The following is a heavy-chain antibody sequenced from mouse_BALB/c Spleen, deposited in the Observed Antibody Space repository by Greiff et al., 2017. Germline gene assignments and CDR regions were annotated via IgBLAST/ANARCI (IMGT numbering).Heavy chain of an antibody. CDR3: ARGENLFDY. Sequence: DVKLQESGPGLVKPSQSLSLTCTVTGYSITSDYAWNWIRQFPGNKLEWMGYISYSGSTSYNPSLKSRISITRDTSKNQFFLQLNSVTTEDTATYYCARGENLFDYWGQGTTLTVSS. J-gene: IGHJ2*01. V-gene: IGHV3-2*02. CDR1: GYSITSDYA. CDR2: ISYSGST.